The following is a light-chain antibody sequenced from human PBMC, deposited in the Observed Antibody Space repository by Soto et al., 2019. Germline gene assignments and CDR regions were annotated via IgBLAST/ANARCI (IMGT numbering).Light chain of an antibody. Sequence: DIQMTQSPPSLSASVGDRVTITCRASQTISSYLNWYQQKPGKAPKLLIYAASTLQSGVPSRFSGSGSGTDFTLTISSLQPEYFATYYCQQSHGIPYTFGQGTKLESK. V-gene: IGKV1-39*01. CDR3: QQSHGIPYT. CDR1: QTISSY. J-gene: IGKJ2*01. CDR2: AAS.